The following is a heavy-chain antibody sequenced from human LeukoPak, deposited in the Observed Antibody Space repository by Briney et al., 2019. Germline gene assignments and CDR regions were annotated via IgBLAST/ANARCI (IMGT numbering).Heavy chain of an antibody. CDR1: GGTFSSYA. V-gene: IGHV1-69*04. CDR3: ARAGAVAGTYDAFDI. Sequence: ASVKVSCKASGGTFSSYAISWVRQAPGQGLEWMGRIIPILGIANYAQKFQGRVTITADKSTSTAYMELSSLRSEDTAVYYCARAGAVAGTYDAFDIRGQGTMVTVPS. CDR2: IIPILGIA. J-gene: IGHJ3*02. D-gene: IGHD6-19*01.